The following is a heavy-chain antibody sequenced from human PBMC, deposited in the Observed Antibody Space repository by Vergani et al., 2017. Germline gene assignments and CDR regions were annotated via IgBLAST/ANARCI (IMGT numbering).Heavy chain of an antibody. CDR2: ISTSSSYI. CDR1: GFTFSSYA. D-gene: IGHD6-19*01. CDR3: ASISGWHHDAFDI. Sequence: EVQLVESGGGLVQPGGSLRLSCAASGFTFSSYAMSWVRQAPGKGLEWVSAISTSSSYIYYADSVKGRFTISRDNAKNSLYLQMNSLRAEDTAVYYCASISGWHHDAFDIWGQGTMVTVSS. J-gene: IGHJ3*02. V-gene: IGHV3-21*01.